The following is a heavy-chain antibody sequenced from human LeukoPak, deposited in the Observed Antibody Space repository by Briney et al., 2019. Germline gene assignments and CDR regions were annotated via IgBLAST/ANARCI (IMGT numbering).Heavy chain of an antibody. CDR2: INPSGGST. Sequence: GASVEVSCKASGYTFTSYYMHWVRQAPGQGLEWMGIINPSGGSTSYAQKFQGRVTMTRDTSTSTVYMELSSLRSEDTAVYYCARALDFYDSRGYPDYWGQGTLVTVSS. D-gene: IGHD3-22*01. V-gene: IGHV1-46*03. J-gene: IGHJ4*02. CDR3: ARALDFYDSRGYPDY. CDR1: GYTFTSYY.